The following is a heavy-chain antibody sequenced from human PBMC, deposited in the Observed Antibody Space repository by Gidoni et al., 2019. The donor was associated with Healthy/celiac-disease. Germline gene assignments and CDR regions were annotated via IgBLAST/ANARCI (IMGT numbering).Heavy chain of an antibody. J-gene: IGHJ4*02. V-gene: IGHV3-21*01. CDR2: ISSSSSYI. CDR1: GFTFSSYS. CDR3: ARVYSSSAYGY. D-gene: IGHD6-6*01. Sequence: EVQLVESGGGLVKPGGSLRLSCAASGFTFSSYSMNWVRQAPGKGLEWVSSISSSSSYIYYADSVKGRFTISRDNAKNSLYLQRNSLRAEDTSVYYCARVYSSSAYGYWGQGTLVTVSS.